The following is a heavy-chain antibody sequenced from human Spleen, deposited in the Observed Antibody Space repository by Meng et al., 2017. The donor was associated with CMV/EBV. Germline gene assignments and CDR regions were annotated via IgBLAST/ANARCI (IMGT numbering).Heavy chain of an antibody. D-gene: IGHD1-14*01. CDR1: GFTFSSHG. CDR3: ARKYNDAFDI. J-gene: IGHJ3*02. CDR2: IRYDGSNK. V-gene: IGHV3-30*02. Sequence: GESLKISCAASGFTFSSHGMHWVRQAAGKGLEWVAFIRYDGSNKYYADSVKGRFTISRDNSKNTLYLQMNSLRAEDTAVYYCARKYNDAFDIWGQGTMVTVSS.